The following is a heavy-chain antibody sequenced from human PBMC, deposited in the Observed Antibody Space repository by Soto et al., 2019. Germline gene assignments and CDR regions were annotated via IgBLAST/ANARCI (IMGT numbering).Heavy chain of an antibody. V-gene: IGHV1-8*01. Sequence: ASVKVSCKASGYTFTSYDINWVRQATGQGLEWMGWMNPNSGNTGYAQKFQGRVTMTRNTSISTAYMELSSLRSEDTAVYYCARGSFYDFWSGYYPYYFDYWGQGTLVTVS. CDR2: MNPNSGNT. CDR3: ARGSFYDFWSGYYPYYFDY. D-gene: IGHD3-3*01. CDR1: GYTFTSYD. J-gene: IGHJ4*02.